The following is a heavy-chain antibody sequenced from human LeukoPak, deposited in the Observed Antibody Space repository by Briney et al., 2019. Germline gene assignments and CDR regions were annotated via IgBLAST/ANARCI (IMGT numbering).Heavy chain of an antibody. J-gene: IGHJ4*02. Sequence: PGGSLRLSCAASGFTFSSYTMNWVRLAPGKGLEWVSSISRSNIYKYYADSVKGRFTISRDNSKNTLYLQMNSLRAEDTAVYYCAKVLGFYDSSGYPARQDYWGQGTLVTVSS. CDR3: AKVLGFYDSSGYPARQDY. CDR2: ISRSNIYK. V-gene: IGHV3-21*01. D-gene: IGHD3-22*01. CDR1: GFTFSSYT.